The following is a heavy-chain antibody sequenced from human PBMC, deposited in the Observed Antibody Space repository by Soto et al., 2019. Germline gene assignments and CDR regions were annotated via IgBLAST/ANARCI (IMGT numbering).Heavy chain of an antibody. CDR1: GGSISSSNW. D-gene: IGHD6-13*01. V-gene: IGHV4-4*02. CDR3: ARDPRFGIAAAGRYYYYGMDV. Sequence: SETLSLTCAVSGGSISSSNWWSWVRQPPGKGLEWIGEIYHSGSTNYNPSLKSRVTISVDKSKNQFSLKLSSVTAADTAVYYCARDPRFGIAAAGRYYYYGMDVWGQGTTVTVSS. J-gene: IGHJ6*02. CDR2: IYHSGST.